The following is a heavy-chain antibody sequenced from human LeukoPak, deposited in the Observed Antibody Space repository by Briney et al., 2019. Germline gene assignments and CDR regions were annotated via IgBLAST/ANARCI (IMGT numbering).Heavy chain of an antibody. Sequence: SETLSLTCALSGGSVSSASYYWSWIRLPPGKGLEWIGFIYYSGITNYNPSLKTRVTMSLDTSKNQFSLKLSSVTAADTAVYYCARDRGWELFDCWGQGTLVTVSS. CDR1: GGSVSSASYY. CDR3: ARDRGWELFDC. CDR2: IYYSGIT. V-gene: IGHV4-61*01. J-gene: IGHJ4*02. D-gene: IGHD1-7*01.